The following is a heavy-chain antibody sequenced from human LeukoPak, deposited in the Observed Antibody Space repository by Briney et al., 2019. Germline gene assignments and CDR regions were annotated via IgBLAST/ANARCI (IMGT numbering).Heavy chain of an antibody. CDR3: ARTGTTRRVDY. Sequence: PGGSLRLSCAASGFTFSSYGMHWVRQAPGKGLEWVAVIWYDGSNKYYADSVKGRFTISRDNAKNSLYLQMNSLRAEDTAVYYCARTGTTRRVDYWGQGTLVTVSS. CDR1: GFTFSSYG. V-gene: IGHV3-33*03. CDR2: IWYDGSNK. J-gene: IGHJ4*02. D-gene: IGHD1-7*01.